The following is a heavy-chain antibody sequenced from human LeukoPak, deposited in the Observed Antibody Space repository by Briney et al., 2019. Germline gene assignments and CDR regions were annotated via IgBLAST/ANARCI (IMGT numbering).Heavy chain of an antibody. J-gene: IGHJ5*02. CDR3: AREGGYSYGYLSHNWFDP. CDR1: GGTFSSYA. V-gene: IGHV1-69*04. Sequence: GASVKVSCKASGGTFSSYAISWVRQAPGQGLEWMGRIIPILGIANYAQKFQGRVTITADKSTSTAYMELSSLRSEDTAVYYCAREGGYSYGYLSHNWFDPWGQGTLVTVSS. D-gene: IGHD5-18*01. CDR2: IIPILGIA.